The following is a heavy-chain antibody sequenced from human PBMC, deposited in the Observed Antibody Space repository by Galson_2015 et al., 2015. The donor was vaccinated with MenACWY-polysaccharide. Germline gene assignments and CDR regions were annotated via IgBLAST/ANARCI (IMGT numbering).Heavy chain of an antibody. CDR1: GYTFTSHG. CDR2: ISAFNGDT. V-gene: IGHV1-18*01. D-gene: IGHD2-15*01. Sequence: SVKVSCKASGYTFTSHGISWVRQAPGQGLEWMGWISAFNGDTSHAQNFRDRLTMTTDRSTSTAYMELRSLRSDDTAVYYCARYCSGGSCYSHRGDFDYWGLGTLVSVSS. CDR3: ARYCSGGSCYSHRGDFDY. J-gene: IGHJ4*02.